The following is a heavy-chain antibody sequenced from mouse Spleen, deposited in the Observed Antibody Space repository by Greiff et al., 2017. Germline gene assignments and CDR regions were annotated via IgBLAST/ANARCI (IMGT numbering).Heavy chain of an antibody. D-gene: IGHD4-1*01. CDR1: GFTFSSYA. J-gene: IGHJ2*01. CDR3: ARHEGNWDYFDY. CDR2: INSNGGST. Sequence: EVQLVESGGGLVKPGGSLKLSCAASGFTFSSYAMSWVRQTPEKRLEWVAAINSNGGSTYYPDTVKDRFTISRDNAKNTLYLQMSSLRSEDTALYYCARHEGNWDYFDYWGQGTTLTVSS. V-gene: IGHV5-6-2*01.